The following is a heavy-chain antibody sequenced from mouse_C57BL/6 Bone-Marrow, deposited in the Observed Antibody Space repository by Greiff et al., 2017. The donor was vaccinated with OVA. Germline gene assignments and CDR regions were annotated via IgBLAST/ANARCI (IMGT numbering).Heavy chain of an antibody. D-gene: IGHD1-1*01. CDR3: ARPNYYGSRKGYPYFDY. J-gene: IGHJ2*01. CDR1: GFTFSDYY. Sequence: EVMLVESGGGLVQPGGSLKLSCAASGFTFSDYYMYWVRQTPEKRLEWVAYISNGGGSTYYPDTVKGRFTISRDNAKNTLYLQMSRLKSEDTAMYYCARPNYYGSRKGYPYFDYWGQGTTLTVSS. CDR2: ISNGGGST. V-gene: IGHV5-12*01.